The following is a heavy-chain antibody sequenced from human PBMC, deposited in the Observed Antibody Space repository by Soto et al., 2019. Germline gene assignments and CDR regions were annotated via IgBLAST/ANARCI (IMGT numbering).Heavy chain of an antibody. Sequence: ASVKVSCKASGYTFTSYAMHWVRQAPGQRLEWMGIINAGGGNTRYSQKFQGRVTMSGDTSTSTVYMELSSLRSEDTAVYYCARNKEMATIFEDYYYYYGMAVWGQGTTVTVSS. D-gene: IGHD3-9*01. CDR2: INAGGGNT. V-gene: IGHV1-3*01. J-gene: IGHJ6*02. CDR1: GYTFTSYA. CDR3: ARNKEMATIFEDYYYYYGMAV.